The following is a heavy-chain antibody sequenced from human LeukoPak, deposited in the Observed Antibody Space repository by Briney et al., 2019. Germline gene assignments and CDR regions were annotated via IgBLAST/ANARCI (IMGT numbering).Heavy chain of an antibody. J-gene: IGHJ4*02. CDR3: ARDEEQLFDY. CDR2: IIPIFGTA. CDR1: GYTFTIYG. V-gene: IGHV1-69*13. Sequence: SVKVSCKASGYTFTIYGISWVRQAPGQGLEWMGGIIPIFGTANYAQKFQGRVTITADESTSTAYMELSSLRSEDTAVYYCARDEEQLFDYWGQGTLVTVSS. D-gene: IGHD6-13*01.